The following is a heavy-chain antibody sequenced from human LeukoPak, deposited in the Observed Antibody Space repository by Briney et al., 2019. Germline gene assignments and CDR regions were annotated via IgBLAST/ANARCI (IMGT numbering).Heavy chain of an antibody. V-gene: IGHV4-59*01. Sequence: SETLCLTCTVSGGSISSYYWSWIRQPPGTGLEWIGYIYYSGRTNYNPSLKSRVTISVDTSKNQFSLKLSSVTAADTAVYYCARGSSPWPFDYWGQGTLVTVSS. J-gene: IGHJ4*02. CDR3: ARGSSPWPFDY. D-gene: IGHD6-6*01. CDR2: IYYSGRT. CDR1: GGSISSYY.